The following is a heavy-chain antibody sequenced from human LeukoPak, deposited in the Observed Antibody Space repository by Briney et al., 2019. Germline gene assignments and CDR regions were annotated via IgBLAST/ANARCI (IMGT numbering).Heavy chain of an antibody. V-gene: IGHV1-58*02. D-gene: IGHD2-15*01. Sequence: GSSVKVSCKASGFTFTSSAMQWVRQARGQRLEWIGWIVVGSGNTNYAQKFQERVTITRDMSTSTAYMELSSLRSEDTAVYYCAADLDCSGGSCSALDYWGQGTLVTVSS. CDR1: GFTFTSSA. CDR3: AADLDCSGGSCSALDY. J-gene: IGHJ4*02. CDR2: IVVGSGNT.